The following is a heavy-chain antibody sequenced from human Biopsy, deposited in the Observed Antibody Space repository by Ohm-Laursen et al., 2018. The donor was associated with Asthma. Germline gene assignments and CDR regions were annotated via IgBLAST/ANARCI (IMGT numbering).Heavy chain of an antibody. D-gene: IGHD2-2*01. CDR1: GGTFNTYV. J-gene: IGHJ4*02. CDR2: INSVFGTT. Sequence: SVTVSCKSLGGTFNTYVIGWVRQAPGQGLEWMGGINSVFGTTTYPQKFQDRVTITADDSKSTVYMELSSLRSEDTAVYYCARKAGSCISRTCYSLDFWGQGTLVTVSS. CDR3: ARKAGSCISRTCYSLDF. V-gene: IGHV1-69*13.